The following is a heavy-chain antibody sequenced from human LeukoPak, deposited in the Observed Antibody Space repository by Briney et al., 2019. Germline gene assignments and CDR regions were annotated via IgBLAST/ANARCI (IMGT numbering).Heavy chain of an antibody. V-gene: IGHV3-30*04. J-gene: IGHJ4*02. D-gene: IGHD3-10*01. CDR2: ISYDGSNK. CDR3: ARPLYDGSGSRTLDY. Sequence: PGRSLRLSCAASGFTFSSYAMHWVRQAPGKGLEWVAVISYDGSNKYYADSVKGRFTISRDNSKNTLYLQMNSLRAEDTAVYYCARPLYDGSGSRTLDYWGQGTLVTVSS. CDR1: GFTFSSYA.